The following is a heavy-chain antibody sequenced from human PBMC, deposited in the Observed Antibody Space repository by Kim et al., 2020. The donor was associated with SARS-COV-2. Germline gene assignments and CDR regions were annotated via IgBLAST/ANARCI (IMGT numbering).Heavy chain of an antibody. J-gene: IGHJ4*02. Sequence: GKALEWIALIYWDDDKRYSPSLKSRLTIAKDTSKNQVVLTMTNMDPVDTATYYCAHRPAGFWSGYLDYWGQGTLVTVSS. CDR3: AHRPAGFWSGYLDY. D-gene: IGHD3-3*01. CDR2: IYWDDDK. V-gene: IGHV2-5*02.